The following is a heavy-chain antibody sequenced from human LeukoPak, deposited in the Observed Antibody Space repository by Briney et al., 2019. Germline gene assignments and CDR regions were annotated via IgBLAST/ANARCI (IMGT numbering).Heavy chain of an antibody. V-gene: IGHV3-33*01. J-gene: IGHJ6*02. CDR1: GFTFSSYG. CDR3: ARDLERDFWSDYHPAYGMDV. Sequence: GRSLRLSCAASGFTFSSYGMHWVRQAPGKGLEWVAVIWYDGSNKYYADSVKGRFTISRDNSKNTLYLQMNSLRAEDTAVYYCARDLERDFWSDYHPAYGMDVWGQGTTVTVSS. D-gene: IGHD3-3*01. CDR2: IWYDGSNK.